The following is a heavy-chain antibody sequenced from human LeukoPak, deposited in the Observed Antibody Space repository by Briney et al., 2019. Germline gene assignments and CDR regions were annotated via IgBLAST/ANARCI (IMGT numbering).Heavy chain of an antibody. CDR3: ARDPQRGAPDYFDS. CDR2: ISYDGKIK. Sequence: GRSLRLSCAASGFTFRTSPMHWVRQAPGKGLEWVAVISYDGKIKVYADSVKGRFTISRDIAKNMLYLEMNSLRTEDTAVYYCARDPQRGAPDYFDSWGQGTLVTVSS. V-gene: IGHV3-30*04. J-gene: IGHJ4*02. D-gene: IGHD6-25*01. CDR1: GFTFRTSP.